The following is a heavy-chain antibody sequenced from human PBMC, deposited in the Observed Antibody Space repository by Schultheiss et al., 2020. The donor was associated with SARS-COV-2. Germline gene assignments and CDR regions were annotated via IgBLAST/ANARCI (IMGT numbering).Heavy chain of an antibody. V-gene: IGHV3-30*03. CDR2: ISYDGSNK. D-gene: IGHD3-22*01. Sequence: GGSLRLSCAASGFTFSDYYMSWIRQAPGKGLEWTAVISYDGSNKYYADSVKGRFTISRDNAKNSLYLQMNSLRAEDTAVYYCARPYDSSGYYYGPDDAFDIWGQGTMVTVSS. J-gene: IGHJ3*02. CDR1: GFTFSDYY. CDR3: ARPYDSSGYYYGPDDAFDI.